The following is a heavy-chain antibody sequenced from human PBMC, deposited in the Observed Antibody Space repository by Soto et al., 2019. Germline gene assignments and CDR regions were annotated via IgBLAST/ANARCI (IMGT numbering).Heavy chain of an antibody. Sequence: PSETLSLTCAVSGGSISSSKWWSWVRQPPGKGLEWIGEIYHSGSTNYSPSLKSRVTISVDKSKNQFSLRLSSVTAADTAVYYCARCIAAAGPIDYWGQGTLVTVSS. V-gene: IGHV4-4*02. J-gene: IGHJ4*02. D-gene: IGHD6-13*01. CDR2: IYHSGST. CDR3: ARCIAAAGPIDY. CDR1: GGSISSSKW.